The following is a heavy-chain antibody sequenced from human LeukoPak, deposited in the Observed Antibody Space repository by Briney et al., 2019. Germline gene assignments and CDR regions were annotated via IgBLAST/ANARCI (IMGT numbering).Heavy chain of an antibody. J-gene: IGHJ4*02. V-gene: IGHV3-30*02. D-gene: IGHD5-24*01. Sequence: GGSLRLSCAASGFTFSSYGMHWVRQAPGKGLGWVGFIRYEGSNKYYADSVKGRFTISRDNSKNTLYLQMNSLRAEDTAVYYCAKDWLHRNYYFDYWGQGTLVTVSS. CDR1: GFTFSSYG. CDR2: IRYEGSNK. CDR3: AKDWLHRNYYFDY.